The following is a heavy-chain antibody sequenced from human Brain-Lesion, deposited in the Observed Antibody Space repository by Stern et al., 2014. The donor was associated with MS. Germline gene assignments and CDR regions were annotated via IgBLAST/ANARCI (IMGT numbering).Heavy chain of an antibody. V-gene: IGHV4-4*02. J-gene: IGHJ4*02. CDR3: ARFPASRPHVFDS. CDR2: SDHSGST. D-gene: IGHD6-13*01. CDR1: GGSISSSNW. Sequence: QVQLQESGPGLVKPSGTLSLTCVVSGGSISSSNWWSWVRQSPGKGLEWIGESDHSGSTIYNPSLKSRVTVSVDKPKTRFPLTLRSVTAADTAVYFCARFPASRPHVFDSWGQGTLVTVSS.